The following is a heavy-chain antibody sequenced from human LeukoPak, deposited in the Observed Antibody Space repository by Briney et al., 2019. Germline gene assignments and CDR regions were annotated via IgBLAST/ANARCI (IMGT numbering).Heavy chain of an antibody. CDR1: GFTFSSYA. CDR3: ARGSIAARRAFDY. D-gene: IGHD6-6*01. J-gene: IGHJ4*02. V-gene: IGHV3-23*01. CDR2: ISGSGGST. Sequence: AGGSLRLSCAASGFTFSSYATSWVRQAPGKGLEWVSAISGSGGSTYYADSVKGRFTISRDNAKNSLYLQMNSLRAEDTAVYYCARGSIAARRAFDYWGQGTLVTVSS.